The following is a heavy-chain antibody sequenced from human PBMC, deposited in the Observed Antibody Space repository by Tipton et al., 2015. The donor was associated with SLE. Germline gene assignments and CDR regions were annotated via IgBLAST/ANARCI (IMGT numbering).Heavy chain of an antibody. D-gene: IGHD2-15*01. V-gene: IGHV4-34*01. CDR3: ARADVGLGYFDL. Sequence: TLSLTCAVYGGSFSGYYWSWIRQPPGKGLEWIGEINHSGSTNYNPSLKSRVTISVDTSKNQFSLKLSSVTAADTAVYYCARADVGLGYFDLWGRGTLVTVSS. J-gene: IGHJ2*01. CDR1: GGSFSGYY. CDR2: INHSGST.